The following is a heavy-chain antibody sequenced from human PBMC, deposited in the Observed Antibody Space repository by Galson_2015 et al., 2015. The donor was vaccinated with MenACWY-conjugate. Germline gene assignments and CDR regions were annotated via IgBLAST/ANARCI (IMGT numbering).Heavy chain of an antibody. CDR2: ISGSGGVT. CDR1: GFTFSSYA. V-gene: IGHV3-23*01. CDR3: AKRGVYGSGTYFTNIWFDP. Sequence: RLSCAASGFTFSSYAMNWVRQAPGKGLEWVSVISGSGGVTYYADSVKGRFTISRDNSKNTLYLQMNNLRAEDTALYYCAKRGVYGSGTYFTNIWFDPWGQGTLVTVSS. J-gene: IGHJ5*02. D-gene: IGHD3-10*01.